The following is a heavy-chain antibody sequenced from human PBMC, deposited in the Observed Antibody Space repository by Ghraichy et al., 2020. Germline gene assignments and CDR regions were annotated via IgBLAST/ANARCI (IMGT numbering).Heavy chain of an antibody. V-gene: IGHV3-23*01. CDR3: AKNRGGY. J-gene: IGHJ4*02. Sequence: GGSLRLSCAVSRFTFSVWQSWVRQAPGKGLEWVAIISHGGETTQYADSVKGRFTISRDNSKNTMYLQMNSLRAEDTAVYYCAKNRGGYWGQGTLVTVSS. D-gene: IGHD3-10*01. CDR2: ISHGGETT. CDR1: RFTFSVW.